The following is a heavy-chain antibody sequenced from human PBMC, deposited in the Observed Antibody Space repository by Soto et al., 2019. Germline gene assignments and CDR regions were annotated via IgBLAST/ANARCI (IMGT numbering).Heavy chain of an antibody. D-gene: IGHD2-15*01. J-gene: IGHJ4*02. V-gene: IGHV3-33*01. CDR3: ARWGCSGSNCNLNQRSFDL. CDR1: GFIFNEYG. CDR2: IWYDGSNK. Sequence: GGSLRLSCAASGFIFNEYGMHWVRQAPGKGLEWVAVIWYDGSNKYYADSVKGRFTFSRDNSKNTMSLQMNSLRVEDTAIYYCARWGCSGSNCNLNQRSFDLWGQGTLVTV.